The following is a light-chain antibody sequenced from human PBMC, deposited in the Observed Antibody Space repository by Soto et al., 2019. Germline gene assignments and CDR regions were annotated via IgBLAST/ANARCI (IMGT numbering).Light chain of an antibody. Sequence: SYELTQPPSVSVAPGKTARITCGGNNIGSKSVHWYQQKPGQAPVLAIYYDSDRPSGIPERFSGANSGNTATLTISRVEAGDEVDYYCQVWDSSSDHVVFGGGTKLTVL. CDR3: QVWDSSSDHVV. CDR2: YDS. J-gene: IGLJ2*01. V-gene: IGLV3-21*04. CDR1: NIGSKS.